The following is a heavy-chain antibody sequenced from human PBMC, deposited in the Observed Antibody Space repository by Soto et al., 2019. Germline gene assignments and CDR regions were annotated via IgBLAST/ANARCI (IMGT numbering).Heavy chain of an antibody. CDR1: GFTFSSYG. CDR2: IWYDGSNK. CDR3: AKYRNYPRDQFHY. Sequence: GGSLRLSCAASGFTFSSYGMHWVRQAPGKGLEWVAVIWYDGSNKYYADSVKGRFTISRDNSKNTIFLHMDSLRAEDTAVYYCAKYRNYPRDQFHYWGQGTLVTVSS. D-gene: IGHD1-1*01. J-gene: IGHJ4*02. V-gene: IGHV3-33*03.